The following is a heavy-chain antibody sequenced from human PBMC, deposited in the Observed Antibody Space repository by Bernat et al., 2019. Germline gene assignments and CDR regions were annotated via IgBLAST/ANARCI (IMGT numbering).Heavy chain of an antibody. Sequence: QVQLVESGGGVVQPGRSPRLSCAASGFTFSSYGMHWVRQAPGKGLEWVAVISYDGSNKYYADSVKGRFTISRDNSKNTLYLQMNSLRAEDTAVYYCAKDQLRITMIVVNYYYYYGMDVWGQGTTVTVSS. CDR3: AKDQLRITMIVVNYYYYYGMDV. V-gene: IGHV3-30*18. D-gene: IGHD3-22*01. J-gene: IGHJ6*02. CDR2: ISYDGSNK. CDR1: GFTFSSYG.